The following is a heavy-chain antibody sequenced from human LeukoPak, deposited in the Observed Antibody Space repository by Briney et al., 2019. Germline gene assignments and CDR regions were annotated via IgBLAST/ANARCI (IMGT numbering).Heavy chain of an antibody. CDR3: ARDRWVGFGPTENFDY. CDR1: GYTFTSYD. CDR2: MNPNSGNT. V-gene: IGHV1-8*03. Sequence: ASVKVSCKASGYTFTSYDINWVRQATGQGLEWMGWMNPNSGNTGYAQKFQGRVTITRNTSISTAYMELSSLRSEDTAVYYCARDRWVGFGPTENFDYWGQGTLVTVSS. J-gene: IGHJ4*02. D-gene: IGHD1-1*01.